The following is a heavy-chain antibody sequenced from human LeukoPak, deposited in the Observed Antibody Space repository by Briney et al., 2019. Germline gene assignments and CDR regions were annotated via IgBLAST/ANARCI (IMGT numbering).Heavy chain of an antibody. CDR2: IYTSGST. V-gene: IGHV4-4*07. D-gene: IGHD6-6*01. Sequence: SETLSLTCTVSGGPITSYYWSSILQPAREGLEWVVRIYTSGSTNYNPSLKSQVTLSHDTPKSQLSLSLNSVTTADAAVYYCAAQHQLVNTFDTWGQGTMVTVSS. CDR1: GGPITSYY. CDR3: AAQHQLVNTFDT. J-gene: IGHJ3*02.